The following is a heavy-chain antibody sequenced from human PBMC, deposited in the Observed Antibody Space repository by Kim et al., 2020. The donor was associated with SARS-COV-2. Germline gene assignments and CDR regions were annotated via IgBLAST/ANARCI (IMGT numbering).Heavy chain of an antibody. CDR3: ARANTGLLWFGELLTNYYYYGMDV. CDR2: ISSSSSYT. J-gene: IGHJ6*02. Sequence: GSLRLSCAASGFTFSDYYMSWIRQAPGKGLEWVSYISSSSSYTNYADSVKGRFTISRDNAKNSLYLQMNSLRAEDTAVYYCARANTGLLWFGELLTNYYYYGMDVGGQGTTVTVSS. V-gene: IGHV3-11*05. CDR1: GFTFSDYY. D-gene: IGHD3-10*01.